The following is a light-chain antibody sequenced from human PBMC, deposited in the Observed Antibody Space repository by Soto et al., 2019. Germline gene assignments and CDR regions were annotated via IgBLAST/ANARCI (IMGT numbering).Light chain of an antibody. CDR2: KAS. Sequence: DVQMTQSPSTLSAPVGDRVTITCRASQSITSWLAWYQQKPGKAPKLLIYKASTLESGVPSRFSGSGSGTEFTLTISSLQPDDFANYYCQQYNRYPYTFGQGTKVDIK. J-gene: IGKJ2*01. CDR1: QSITSW. V-gene: IGKV1-5*03. CDR3: QQYNRYPYT.